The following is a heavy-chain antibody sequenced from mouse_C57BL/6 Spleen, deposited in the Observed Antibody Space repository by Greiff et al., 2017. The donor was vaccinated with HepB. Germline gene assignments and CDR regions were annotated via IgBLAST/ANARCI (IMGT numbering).Heavy chain of an antibody. D-gene: IGHD2-1*01. CDR2: IHPNSGST. CDR3: AGGGPYGNDAMDY. V-gene: IGHV1-64*01. J-gene: IGHJ4*01. CDR1: GYTFTSYW. Sequence: QVQLQQPGAELVKPGASVKLSCKASGYTFTSYWMHWVQQRPGQGLEWIGMIHPNSGSTNYNEKFKSKATLTVDKSSSTAYMQLSSRTSEDSAVYYCAGGGPYGNDAMDYWGQGTSVTVSS.